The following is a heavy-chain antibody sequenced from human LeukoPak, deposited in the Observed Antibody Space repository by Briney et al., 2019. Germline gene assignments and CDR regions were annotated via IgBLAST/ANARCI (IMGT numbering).Heavy chain of an antibody. Sequence: SETLSLTCAVYGGSFSGYYWSWIRQHPGKGLEWIGYIYYGGRALYSPSLQSRVTMTIDSSKNQFSLKLSSVSAADTAVYYCARMLGENWGQGTLVTVSS. CDR3: ARMLGEN. CDR2: IYYGGRA. J-gene: IGHJ4*02. D-gene: IGHD3-10*02. CDR1: GGSFSGYY. V-gene: IGHV4-34*09.